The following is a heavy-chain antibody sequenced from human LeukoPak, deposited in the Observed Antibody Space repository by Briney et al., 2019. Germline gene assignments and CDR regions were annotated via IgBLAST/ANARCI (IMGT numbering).Heavy chain of an antibody. CDR3: AKDSSGSYHYFDY. V-gene: IGHV3-30*02. Sequence: GGSLRLSCAASGFTFSSYAMSWVRQAPGKGLEWVAFIRYDGSNKYYADSVKGRFTISRDNSKNTLYLQMNSLRAEDTAVYYCAKDSSGSYHYFDYWGQGTLVTVSS. D-gene: IGHD1-26*01. CDR2: IRYDGSNK. J-gene: IGHJ4*02. CDR1: GFTFSSYA.